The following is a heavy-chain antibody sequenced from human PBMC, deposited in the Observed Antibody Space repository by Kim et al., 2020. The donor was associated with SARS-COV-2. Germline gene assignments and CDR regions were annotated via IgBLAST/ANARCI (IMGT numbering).Heavy chain of an antibody. D-gene: IGHD3-22*01. CDR1: GFTFQTYA. CDR3: AKGRARTMTSGMDV. V-gene: IGHV3-23*01. CDR2: ISNSGAGT. J-gene: IGHJ6*02. Sequence: GGSLRLSCAASGFTFQTYAMRWVRQAPGKGLEWVSTISNSGAGTYYADSVKGRFTISRDNSKNTLYLQMNSLRVEDTAVYYCAKGRARTMTSGMDVWGQG.